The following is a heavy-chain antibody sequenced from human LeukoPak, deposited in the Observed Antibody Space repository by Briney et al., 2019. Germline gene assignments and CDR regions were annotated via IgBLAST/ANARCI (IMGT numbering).Heavy chain of an antibody. D-gene: IGHD2-15*01. CDR3: ARDDDCSGGSGYSYGMDV. CDR1: GFTVSSNY. J-gene: IGHJ6*02. Sequence: GGSLRLSCAASGFTVSSNYMSWVRQAPGKGLEWVSVTYSGGSTYYADSVKGRFTISRDNSKNTLYLQMNSLRAEDTAVYYCARDDDCSGGSGYSYGMDVWGQGTTVTVSS. CDR2: TYSGGST. V-gene: IGHV3-53*01.